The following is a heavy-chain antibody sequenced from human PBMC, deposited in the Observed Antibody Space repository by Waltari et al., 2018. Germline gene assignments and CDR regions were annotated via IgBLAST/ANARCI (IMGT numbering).Heavy chain of an antibody. CDR1: GYTFFRHW. CDR2: IYPGDSAT. CDR3: ARRRGGSTYYQDDAFEM. D-gene: IGHD3-22*01. J-gene: IGHJ3*02. V-gene: IGHV5-51*01. Sequence: EVQLVQSGAEVKKPGESLKISCKGSGYTFFRHWIGWVRQGPGKGLEWMGNIYPGDSATRYSPSFQGHVTFSVDKSISAAFLEWSSLKASDTAMYYCARRRGGSTYYQDDAFEMWGQGTMVTVSS.